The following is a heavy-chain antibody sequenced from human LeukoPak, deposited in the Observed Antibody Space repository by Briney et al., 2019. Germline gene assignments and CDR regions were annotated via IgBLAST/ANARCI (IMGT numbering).Heavy chain of an antibody. D-gene: IGHD3-16*01. CDR2: IVVGSGNT. J-gene: IGHJ4*02. Sequence: SVKVSSKASGFTFTTSALQWVRQARGHRLERIGRIVVGSGNTNYAQKFRGRVTITADESTSTAYMELSSLRSEDTAVYYCAREEGAVSYFDYWGQGTLVTVSS. CDR1: GFTFTTSA. V-gene: IGHV1-58*01. CDR3: AREEGAVSYFDY.